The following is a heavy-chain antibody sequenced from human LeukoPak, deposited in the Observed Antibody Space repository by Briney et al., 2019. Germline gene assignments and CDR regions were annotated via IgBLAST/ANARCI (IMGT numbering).Heavy chain of an antibody. Sequence: GGSLRLSCAASGFTFSSYEMNWVRQAPGKGLEWVSYISSSGSTIYYADSVKGRFTISRDNAKNSLYLQMNSLRAEDTAAYYCARGRDRNALDIWGQGTMVTVSS. V-gene: IGHV3-48*03. CDR1: GFTFSSYE. CDR3: ARGRDRNALDI. CDR2: ISSSGSTI. D-gene: IGHD5-24*01. J-gene: IGHJ3*02.